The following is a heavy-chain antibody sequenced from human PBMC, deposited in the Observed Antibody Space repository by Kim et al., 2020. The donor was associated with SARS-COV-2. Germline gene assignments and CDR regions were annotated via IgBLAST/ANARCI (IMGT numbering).Heavy chain of an antibody. V-gene: IGHV4-34*01. Sequence: SETLSLTCAVYGGSFSGNYWNWIRQPPGQGMEWIGEINHSGSTNYNPSLKSRVTISVDTSKNQFSLKLSSVTAADTAVYYCARVVGRFGDNWFDPWGQGTLVTVSS. CDR3: ARVVGRFGDNWFDP. J-gene: IGHJ5*02. CDR2: INHSGST. CDR1: GGSFSGNY. D-gene: IGHD3-10*01.